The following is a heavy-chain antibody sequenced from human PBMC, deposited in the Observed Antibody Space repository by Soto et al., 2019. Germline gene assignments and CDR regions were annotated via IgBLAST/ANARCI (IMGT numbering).Heavy chain of an antibody. V-gene: IGHV3-23*01. D-gene: IGHD2-21*02. Sequence: GRSLTRSCAACGVTFGNYAMGWVRQTPGKGLEWVSAISSSGYSTYYADSVKGRFTISRDNSKNTVYLQMNNLRAEDTAVYYCAKGSVVVAAKFDSWGQGTLVTVSS. CDR3: AKGSVVVAAKFDS. CDR1: GVTFGNYA. CDR2: ISSSGYST. J-gene: IGHJ4*02.